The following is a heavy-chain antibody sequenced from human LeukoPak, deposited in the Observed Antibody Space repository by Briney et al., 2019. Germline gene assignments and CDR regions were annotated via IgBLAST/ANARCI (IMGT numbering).Heavy chain of an antibody. D-gene: IGHD3-3*01. V-gene: IGHV4-39*01. CDR1: GGSISSSTYH. J-gene: IGHJ4*02. Sequence: SETLSLTCTVSGGSISSSTYHWGWLRQPPGKGLEWIGSFFYSGSTYYNPSLKSRLTMSVDMSNNQFSLKLMSVTAADTAVYYCASGTSTYYELYFWGQGTLVTVSS. CDR3: ASGTSTYYELYF. CDR2: FFYSGST.